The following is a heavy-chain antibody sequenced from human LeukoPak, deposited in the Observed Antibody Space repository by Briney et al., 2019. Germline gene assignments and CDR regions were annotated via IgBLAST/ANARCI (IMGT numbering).Heavy chain of an antibody. CDR3: ARDRFAYYYDSSGYGTFDY. D-gene: IGHD3-22*01. CDR1: GFTFSDYY. CDR2: ISSSGSTI. J-gene: IGHJ4*02. Sequence: GGSLRLSCAASGFTFSDYYMSWIRQAPGKGLEWVSYISSSGSTIYYADSVKGRFTISRDNAKNSLYLQMNSLRAEDTAVYYCARDRFAYYYDSSGYGTFDYWGQGTLVTVSS. V-gene: IGHV3-11*01.